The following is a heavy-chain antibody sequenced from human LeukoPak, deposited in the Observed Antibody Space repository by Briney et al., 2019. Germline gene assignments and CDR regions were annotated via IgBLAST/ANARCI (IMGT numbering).Heavy chain of an antibody. CDR1: GDSVSTNSVA. CDR2: TYYTSQWYN. V-gene: IGHV6-1*01. Sequence: SQTLSLTCAISGDSVSTNSVAWNWIRQSPSRGLEWLGRTYYTSQWYNDYAVSVKSRITINPDTSKNQFSLHLNSVTPEDTGVYYCARWRHITGDIYETLDIWGQGTMVTVSS. CDR3: ARWRHITGDIYETLDI. D-gene: IGHD7-27*01. J-gene: IGHJ3*02.